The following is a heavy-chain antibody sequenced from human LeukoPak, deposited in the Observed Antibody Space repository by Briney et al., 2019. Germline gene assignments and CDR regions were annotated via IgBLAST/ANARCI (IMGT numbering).Heavy chain of an antibody. J-gene: IGHJ6*03. Sequence: GGSLRLSCAASGFTFSSYSMNWVRQAPGKGLEWVSSISSSSSYIYYADSVKGRFTISRDNAKNSLYLQMNSLRAEDTAVYYCARGGHYDFWSGSPSYVDVWGKGTTVTVSS. D-gene: IGHD3-3*01. CDR1: GFTFSSYS. V-gene: IGHV3-21*01. CDR3: ARGGHYDFWSGSPSYVDV. CDR2: ISSSSSYI.